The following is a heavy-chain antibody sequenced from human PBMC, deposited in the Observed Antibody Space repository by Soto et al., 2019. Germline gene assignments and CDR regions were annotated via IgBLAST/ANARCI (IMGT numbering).Heavy chain of an antibody. Sequence: VQLVESGGGLVKPGGSLRLSCAASGFTFSNAWMNWVRQAPGKGLEWVGRIKSKTDGGTTDYAAPVKGRFTISRDDSKNTLYLQMNSLKTEDTAVYYCTTGSYSGYDLRPDYWGQGTLVTVSS. CDR3: TTGSYSGYDLRPDY. J-gene: IGHJ4*02. V-gene: IGHV3-15*07. CDR1: GFTFSNAW. CDR2: IKSKTDGGTT. D-gene: IGHD5-12*01.